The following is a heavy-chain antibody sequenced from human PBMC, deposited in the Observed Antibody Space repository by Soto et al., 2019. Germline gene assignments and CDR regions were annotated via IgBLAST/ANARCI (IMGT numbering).Heavy chain of an antibody. D-gene: IGHD2-2*01. CDR3: ARSLEEAITFDY. Sequence: QVQLVESGGGVVQPGRSLRLSCAASGFTFSSYGMHWVRQAPGKGLEWVAVIWYYVSNKYYADSVKGRFTISRDNSKNTLYLQMNSLRAEDTAVYYCARSLEEAITFDYWGQGTLVTVSS. V-gene: IGHV3-33*01. CDR2: IWYYVSNK. CDR1: GFTFSSYG. J-gene: IGHJ4*02.